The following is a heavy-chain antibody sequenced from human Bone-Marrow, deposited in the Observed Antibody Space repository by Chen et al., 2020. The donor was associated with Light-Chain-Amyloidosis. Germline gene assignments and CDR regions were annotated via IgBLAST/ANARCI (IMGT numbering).Heavy chain of an antibody. CDR2: SYYSGST. D-gene: IGHD6-19*01. V-gene: IGHV4-31*03. J-gene: IGHJ1*01. CDR1: GGPISSGGYY. Sequence: QVQLQESGPGLVKPSQTLSLTCTVSGGPISSGGYYWSWIRQHPGKGLEWIGYSYYSGSTYYNPSLKSRVTISVDTSKNQFSLKLSSVTAADTAVYYCARGRVAGTLRNFEEYFQDWGQGTLVTVSS. CDR3: ARGRVAGTLRNFEEYFQD.